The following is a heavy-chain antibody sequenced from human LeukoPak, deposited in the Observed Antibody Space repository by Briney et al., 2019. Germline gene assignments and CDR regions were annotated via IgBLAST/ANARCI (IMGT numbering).Heavy chain of an antibody. CDR3: AREDIAAAGYYFDY. D-gene: IGHD6-13*01. J-gene: IGHJ4*02. V-gene: IGHV3-7*05. CDR2: IKQDGSEK. Sequence: QPGGSLRLSCAASGFTFSSYWMSWVRQAPGKGLEWVASIKQDGSEKYYVYSVKGRFTISRDNAKNSLYLQMNSLRAEDTAVYYCAREDIAAAGYYFDYWGQGTLVTVSS. CDR1: GFTFSSYW.